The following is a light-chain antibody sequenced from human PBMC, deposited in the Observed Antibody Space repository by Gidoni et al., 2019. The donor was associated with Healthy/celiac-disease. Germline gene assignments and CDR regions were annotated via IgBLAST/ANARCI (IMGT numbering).Light chain of an antibody. CDR1: SRDVGGYNY. V-gene: IGLV2-14*01. J-gene: IGLJ1*01. CDR3: SSYTSSTPYV. Sequence: QSALTQPAPVSGSPGQSITISCTGTSRDVGGYNYVSWYQQHPGNAPKLMIYEVSNRPSGVSNRFSGSKSGNTASLTISGLQAEDEADYYCSSYTSSTPYVFGTGTKVTVL. CDR2: EVS.